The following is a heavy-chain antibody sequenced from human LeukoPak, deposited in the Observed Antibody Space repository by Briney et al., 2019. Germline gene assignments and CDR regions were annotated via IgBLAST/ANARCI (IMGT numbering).Heavy chain of an antibody. Sequence: GGSLSLSCAASGFTFSNYAMSWVRQAPGKGLEWVSVISGSGGLTYYADSVKGRFTISRDNSKNTLYLQMNSLTAEDTAVYYCAKALRGTMGVFDIWGQGTMVSVSS. CDR2: ISGSGGLT. CDR1: GFTFSNYA. CDR3: AKALRGTMGVFDI. D-gene: IGHD1-26*01. J-gene: IGHJ3*02. V-gene: IGHV3-23*01.